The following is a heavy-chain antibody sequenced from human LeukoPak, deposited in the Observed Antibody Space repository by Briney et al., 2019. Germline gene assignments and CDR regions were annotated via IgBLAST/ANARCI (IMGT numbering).Heavy chain of an antibody. J-gene: IGHJ4*02. Sequence: SETLSLTCAVYGGSFSGYYWSWIRQPPGKGLEWIGEINHSGSTNYNPSLKSRVTISVDTSKNQFSLKLSSVTAADTAVYCCARGRHDSSGYESLYYFDYWGQGTLVTVSS. V-gene: IGHV4-34*01. CDR3: ARGRHDSSGYESLYYFDY. D-gene: IGHD3-22*01. CDR1: GGSFSGYY. CDR2: INHSGST.